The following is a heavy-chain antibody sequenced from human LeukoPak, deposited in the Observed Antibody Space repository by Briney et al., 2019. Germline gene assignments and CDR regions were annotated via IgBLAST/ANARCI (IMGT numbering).Heavy chain of an antibody. D-gene: IGHD6-19*01. CDR1: GFTFNNYA. CDR2: ISGSGDSI. J-gene: IGHJ4*02. CDR3: AKATSVSWSSGWYFDY. Sequence: GGSLRLSCAASGFTFNNYAMSWVRQAPGKGPEWVSDISGSGDSIYYADSVKGRFTISRDNSKNTLYLQMNSLRAEDTAVYYCAKATSVSWSSGWYFDYWGQGTLVTVSS. V-gene: IGHV3-23*01.